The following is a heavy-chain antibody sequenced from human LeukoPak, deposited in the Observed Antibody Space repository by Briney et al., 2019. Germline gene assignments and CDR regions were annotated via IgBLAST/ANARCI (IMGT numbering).Heavy chain of an antibody. Sequence: GGSLRLSCAASGFIFNRYWMHWVRQVPGKGLVWVSRINSDGSSTTYADSVKGRFTISRDNARNTLYLQMNSLRAEDTAVYYCARGRGTIYMFDYWGQGTLVAVSS. V-gene: IGHV3-74*01. J-gene: IGHJ4*02. D-gene: IGHD2/OR15-2a*01. CDR2: INSDGSST. CDR1: GFIFNRYW. CDR3: ARGRGTIYMFDY.